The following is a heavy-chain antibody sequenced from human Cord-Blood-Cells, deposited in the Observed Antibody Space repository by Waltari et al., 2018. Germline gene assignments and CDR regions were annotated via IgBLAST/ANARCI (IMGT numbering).Heavy chain of an antibody. D-gene: IGHD2-8*02. Sequence: QVQLVQSGAEVKKPGSSVKVSCKASGGTFSSYAFSWVRQAPGQGLEWMGGIIPIFGTANYAQKFQGRVTITADKSTSTAYMELSNLRSEDTAVYYCARDPKASVVYANNWFDPWGQGTLVTVSS. V-gene: IGHV1-69*06. CDR1: GGTFSSYA. CDR3: ARDPKASVVYANNWFDP. CDR2: IIPIFGTA. J-gene: IGHJ5*02.